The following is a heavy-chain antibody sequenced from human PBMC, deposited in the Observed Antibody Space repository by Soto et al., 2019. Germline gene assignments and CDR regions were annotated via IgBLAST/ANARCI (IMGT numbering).Heavy chain of an antibody. CDR1: GFSFSADGVG. V-gene: IGHV2-5*02. CDR2: IYWDDDP. J-gene: IGHJ3*01. CDR3: VHAFGGTSWPNDAFDV. Sequence: QITLKESGPTLVKPTQTLTLTCIFSGFSFSADGVGVGWIRQPPGKALEWLALIYWDDDPRYRPSLKSRLTITKDSSKNQLVLTMTNMDPLDTATYYCVHAFGGTSWPNDAFDVWGQGTVVTVSS. D-gene: IGHD3-16*01.